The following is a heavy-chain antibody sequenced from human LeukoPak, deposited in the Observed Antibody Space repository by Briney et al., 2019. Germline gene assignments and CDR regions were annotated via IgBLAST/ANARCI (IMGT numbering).Heavy chain of an antibody. CDR3: ARAQGDYYDSSGYYVFDY. V-gene: IGHV1-69*13. D-gene: IGHD3-22*01. CDR2: IIPIFGTA. Sequence: ASVKVSCKASGSTFISYAISWVRQAPGQGLEWMGGIIPIFGTANYAQKFQGRVTITADESTSTAYMELSSLRSEDTAVYYCARAQGDYYDSSGYYVFDYWGQGTLVTVSS. CDR1: GSTFISYA. J-gene: IGHJ4*02.